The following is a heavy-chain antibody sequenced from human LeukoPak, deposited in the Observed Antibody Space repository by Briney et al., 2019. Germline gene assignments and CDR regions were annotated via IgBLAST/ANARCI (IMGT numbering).Heavy chain of an antibody. CDR2: IYTSGST. CDR1: GGSISSYY. Sequence: SEALSLTCTVSGGSISSYYWSWIRQPAGKGLEWIGRIYTSGSTNYNPSLKSRVTMSVDTSKNQFSLKLSSVTAADTAVYYCARGQSGSYYRPQGFYYYYYMDVWGKGTTVTVSS. J-gene: IGHJ6*03. CDR3: ARGQSGSYYRPQGFYYYYYMDV. V-gene: IGHV4-4*07. D-gene: IGHD1-26*01.